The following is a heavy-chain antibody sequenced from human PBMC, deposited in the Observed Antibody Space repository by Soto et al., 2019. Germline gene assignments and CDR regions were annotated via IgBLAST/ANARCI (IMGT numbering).Heavy chain of an antibody. Sequence: PGGSLRLSSAASGFTFSSYGMHWVRQAPGKGLEWVAVISYDGSNKYYADSVKGRFTISRDNSKNTLYLQMNSLRAEDTAVYYCAKDSKKYYDFWSGTSPGFLDYWGQGTLVTVSS. J-gene: IGHJ4*02. CDR3: AKDSKKYYDFWSGTSPGFLDY. V-gene: IGHV3-30*18. CDR2: ISYDGSNK. D-gene: IGHD3-3*01. CDR1: GFTFSSYG.